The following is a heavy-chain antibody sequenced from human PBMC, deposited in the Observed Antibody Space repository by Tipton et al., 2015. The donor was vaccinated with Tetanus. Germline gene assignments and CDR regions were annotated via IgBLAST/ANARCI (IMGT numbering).Heavy chain of an antibody. CDR3: AAQIIPTDRGGWFDP. Sequence: TLSLTCSVSGGSISSRNYYWGWIRQPPGKGLEFIGRVYYSGNTYYNPSLKSRVTISVDTSKNQLSLKRSSVTATDTAVYYCAAQIIPTDRGGWFDPWGQGTLVTVSS. CDR1: GGSISSRNYY. D-gene: IGHD3-3*01. V-gene: IGHV4-39*01. CDR2: VYYSGNT. J-gene: IGHJ5*02.